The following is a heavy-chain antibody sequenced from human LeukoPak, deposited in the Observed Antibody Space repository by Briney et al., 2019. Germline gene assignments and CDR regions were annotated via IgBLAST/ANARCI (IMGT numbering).Heavy chain of an antibody. CDR1: GFTFSSYG. Sequence: GGSLRLSCAASGFTFSSYGMHWVRQAPGKGLEWVAVIWYDGSNKYYADSVKGRFTISRNNSKNTLYLQMNSLRAEDTAVYYCAREGVGEQQDAFDIWGQGTMVTVSS. D-gene: IGHD1-26*01. CDR3: AREGVGEQQDAFDI. CDR2: IWYDGSNK. V-gene: IGHV3-33*01. J-gene: IGHJ3*02.